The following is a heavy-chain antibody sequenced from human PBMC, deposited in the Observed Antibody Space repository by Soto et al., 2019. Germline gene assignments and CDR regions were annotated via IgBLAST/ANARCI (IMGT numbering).Heavy chain of an antibody. CDR1: GFSVKTSGVG. CDR3: AHTRGYHAYAAPPLYEMDV. V-gene: IGHV2-5*01. Sequence: SGPTLVNPTQTLTLTCTCSGFSVKTSGVGVGWIRQPPGKTLEWLALIYWNDFKRYTPSLESRLTITKDTSKNLVVLTVTTVDPAHTPTSYCAHTRGYHAYAAPPLYEMDVWGQGTTVTVSS. D-gene: IGHD5-12*01. CDR2: IYWNDFK. J-gene: IGHJ6*02.